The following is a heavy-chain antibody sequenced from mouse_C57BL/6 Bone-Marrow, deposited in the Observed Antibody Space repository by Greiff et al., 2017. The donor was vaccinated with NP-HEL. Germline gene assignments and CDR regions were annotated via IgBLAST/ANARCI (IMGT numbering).Heavy chain of an antibody. D-gene: IGHD3-3*01. CDR3: ARPGTCDY. J-gene: IGHJ2*01. CDR1: GYTFTSYW. V-gene: IGHV1-55*01. CDR2: IYPGSGST. Sequence: SGAELVKPGASVKMSCKASGYTFTSYWITWVKQRPGQGLEWIGDIYPGSGSTNYNEKFKSKATLTVDTSFSTAYMQLSSLTSEDSAVYYCARPGTCDYWGQGTTLTVSS.